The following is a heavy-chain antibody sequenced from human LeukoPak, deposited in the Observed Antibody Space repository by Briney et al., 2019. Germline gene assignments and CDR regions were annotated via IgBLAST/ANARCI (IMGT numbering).Heavy chain of an antibody. CDR3: ARGSPRKSKSYFDY. CDR1: GASISSYY. V-gene: IGHV4-4*09. Sequence: SETLSLTCTVSGASISSYYWSWIRQPPGKGLEWVWYNYTSGSTNYHPSLTGRVTISVDPSKHQFSLKLSSVTAADTAVYYCARGSPRKSKSYFDYWGQGTLVTVSS. CDR2: NYTSGST. J-gene: IGHJ4*02.